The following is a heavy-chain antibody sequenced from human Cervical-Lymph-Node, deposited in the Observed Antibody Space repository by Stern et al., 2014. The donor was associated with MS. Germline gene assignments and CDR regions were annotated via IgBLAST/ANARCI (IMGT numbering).Heavy chain of an antibody. CDR2: LGGSGDST. CDR1: GFTFSTSA. V-gene: IGHV3-23*01. D-gene: IGHD3-22*01. CDR3: AKDDYYYDSGGYLGWFDS. Sequence: EVQLLESGGGLVQPGGSLRLSCAASGFTFSTSAMSWVRQAPGKGLEWVSALGGSGDSTYYADSVKGRFTISRDNSKNTLYLQMNSLRAEDTAVYYCAKDDYYYDSGGYLGWFDSWGQGTLVTVSS. J-gene: IGHJ5*01.